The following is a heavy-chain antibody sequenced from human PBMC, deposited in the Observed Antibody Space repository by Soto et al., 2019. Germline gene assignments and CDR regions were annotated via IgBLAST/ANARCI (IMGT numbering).Heavy chain of an antibody. CDR2: IYPGDSDT. J-gene: IGHJ3*02. CDR3: ARLRGGSGWSRPPPHDAFDI. V-gene: IGHV5-51*01. Sequence: GESLKISCKGSGYSFTSYWIGWVRQMPGKGLEWMGIIYPGDSDTRYSPSFQGQVTISADKSISTAYLQWSSLKASDTAMYYCARLRGGSGWSRPPPHDAFDIWGQGTMVTVSS. D-gene: IGHD6-19*01. CDR1: GYSFTSYW.